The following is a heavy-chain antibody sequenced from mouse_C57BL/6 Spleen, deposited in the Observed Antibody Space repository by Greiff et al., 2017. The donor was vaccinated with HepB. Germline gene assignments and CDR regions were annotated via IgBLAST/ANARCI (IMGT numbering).Heavy chain of an antibody. V-gene: IGHV3-6*01. J-gene: IGHJ1*03. D-gene: IGHD1-1*01. CDR2: ISYDGSN. CDR3: ARDPHYGSSYQYFDV. Sequence: ESGPGLVKPSQSLSLTCSVTGYSITCGYYWNWIRQFPGNKLEWMGYISYDGSNNYNPSLKNRISITRDTSKNQFFLKLNSVTTEDTATYYCARDPHYGSSYQYFDVWGTGTTVTVSS. CDR1: GYSITCGYY.